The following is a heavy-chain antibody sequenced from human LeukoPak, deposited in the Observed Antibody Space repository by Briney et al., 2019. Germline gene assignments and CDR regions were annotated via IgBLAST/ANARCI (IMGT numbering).Heavy chain of an antibody. J-gene: IGHJ4*02. V-gene: IGHV4-34*01. D-gene: IGHD6-19*01. Sequence: SETLSLTCAVYGGSFSGYYWSWIRQPPGKGLEWIGEINHSGSTNYNPSLKSRVTISVDTSKNQFSLKLSSVTAADTAVYYCAREGRDSSGWYPFDYWGQGTLVTVSS. CDR2: INHSGST. CDR1: GGSFSGYY. CDR3: AREGRDSSGWYPFDY.